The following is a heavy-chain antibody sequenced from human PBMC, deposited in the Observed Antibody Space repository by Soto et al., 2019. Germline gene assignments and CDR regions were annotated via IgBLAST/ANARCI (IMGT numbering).Heavy chain of an antibody. V-gene: IGHV4-39*02. D-gene: IGHD3-10*01. CDR2: VYRTGGT. CDR1: GASVSSSTYY. CDR3: FNGRYGSFDY. J-gene: IGHJ4*02. Sequence: QLQLQESGPGLVKPWETLSLTCTVSGASVSSSTYYWGWVRQPPGKGLEWIGSVYRTGGTYYSPSLKSRVAISVAASKKLLSLNLESVTAADTAVYFCFNGRYGSFDYWGQGTLVTVSS.